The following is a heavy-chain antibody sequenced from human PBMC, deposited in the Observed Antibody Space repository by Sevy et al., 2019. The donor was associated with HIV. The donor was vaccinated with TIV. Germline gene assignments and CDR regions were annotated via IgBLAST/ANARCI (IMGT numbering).Heavy chain of an antibody. J-gene: IGHJ4*02. Sequence: SETLSRTCTVSGGSISSGSYYWTWIRQPAGKGLEWIGRIYTSGNTNYNPSLKSRVTMSLDTSKNQFSLKLSSVTAADTAVYYCARDGFRVGALWGQGTLVTVSS. CDR3: ARDGFRVGAL. CDR2: IYTSGNT. CDR1: GGSISSGSYY. V-gene: IGHV4-61*02. D-gene: IGHD1-26*01.